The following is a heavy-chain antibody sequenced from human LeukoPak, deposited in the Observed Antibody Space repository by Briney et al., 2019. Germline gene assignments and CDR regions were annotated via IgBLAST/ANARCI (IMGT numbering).Heavy chain of an antibody. Sequence: SVKVSCKASGGTFSSYAISWVRQAPGQGLEWMGGIIPIFGTANYAQKFQGRVTITADESTSTAYMELSSLRSEGTAVYYCARYGSGRGQPFDYWGQGTLVTVSS. D-gene: IGHD3-10*01. J-gene: IGHJ4*02. CDR1: GGTFSSYA. CDR3: ARYGSGRGQPFDY. V-gene: IGHV1-69*13. CDR2: IIPIFGTA.